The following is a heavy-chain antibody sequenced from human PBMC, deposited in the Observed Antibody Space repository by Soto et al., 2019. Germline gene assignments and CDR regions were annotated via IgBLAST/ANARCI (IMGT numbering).Heavy chain of an antibody. CDR3: PRGADGFDY. CDR2: IGTAGDT. J-gene: IGHJ4*02. Sequence: EVQLVESGGDLVQPGGSLRLSCAASGFTFSSYDFHWVRQATGKGLEWVSGIGTAGDTYYTGSVKGRFIMSRENAKNSLYLQMTSLRAGDTAVYYWPRGADGFDYWGQGTLVTVSS. D-gene: IGHD3-16*01. V-gene: IGHV3-13*01. CDR1: GFTFSSYD.